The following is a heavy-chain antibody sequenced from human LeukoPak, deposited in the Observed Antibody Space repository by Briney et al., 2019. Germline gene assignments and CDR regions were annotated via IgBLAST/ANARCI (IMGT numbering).Heavy chain of an antibody. CDR3: AKGTAVDRQYFEN. Sequence: GGSLRLSCAASRFTFSACGMHWVRQAPGKGLEWVAAISFDGSHKYYADSVRGRFTISRDNSMNTLYLQMNSLRAEDTAVYYCAKGTAVDRQYFENWGRGTLVTVSS. CDR1: RFTFSACG. V-gene: IGHV3-30*18. D-gene: IGHD1-1*01. CDR2: ISFDGSHK. J-gene: IGHJ4*02.